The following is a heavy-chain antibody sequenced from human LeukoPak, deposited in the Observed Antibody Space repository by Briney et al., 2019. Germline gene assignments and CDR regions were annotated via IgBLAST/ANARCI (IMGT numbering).Heavy chain of an antibody. CDR3: ARVPLWFGELSIVYFDY. D-gene: IGHD3-10*01. CDR1: GGSISSSNW. CDR2: IYHSGST. V-gene: IGHV4-4*02. Sequence: PSGTLSLTCAVSGGSISSSNWWSWVRQPPGKGLEWIGEIYHSGSTNYNPSFKSRVTISVDKSKNQFSLKLSSVTAADTAVYYCARVPLWFGELSIVYFDYWGQGTLVTVSS. J-gene: IGHJ4*02.